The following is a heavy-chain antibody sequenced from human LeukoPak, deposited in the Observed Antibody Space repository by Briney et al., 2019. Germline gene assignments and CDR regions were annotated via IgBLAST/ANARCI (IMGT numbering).Heavy chain of an antibody. CDR2: IYTSGGT. D-gene: IGHD2-15*01. J-gene: IGHJ6*03. CDR1: GGSISSYY. V-gene: IGHV4-4*07. Sequence: PSETLSLTCTVSGGSISSYYWSWIRQPAGKGLEWIGRIYTSGGTNYNPSLKSRVTMSVDTSKNQFSLKLSSVTAADTAVYYCAREWSNADYYYYYYMDVWGKGTTVTVSS. CDR3: AREWSNADYYYYYYMDV.